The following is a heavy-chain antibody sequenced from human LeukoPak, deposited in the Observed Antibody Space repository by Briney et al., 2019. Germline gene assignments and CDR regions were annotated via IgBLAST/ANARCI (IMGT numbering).Heavy chain of an antibody. J-gene: IGHJ6*03. D-gene: IGHD2-2*01. CDR3: ATSGGFVLPNAITGNWYMDV. V-gene: IGHV3-21*06. CDR1: GFTSSDYS. CDR2: ITSAGGYR. Sequence: GGSLRLSCGASGFTSSDYSMNWVRQAPGKGLAWVASITSAGGYRYYADSVKGRFTISRDNAQNSLFLQMDSLRPEDTAVYFCATSGGFVLPNAITGNWYMDVWGRGTTVTVSS.